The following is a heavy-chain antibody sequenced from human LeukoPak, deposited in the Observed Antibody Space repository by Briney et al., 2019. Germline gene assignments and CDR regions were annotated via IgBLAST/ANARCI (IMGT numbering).Heavy chain of an antibody. CDR1: GGSFSGYY. J-gene: IGHJ4*02. D-gene: IGHD3-10*01. CDR2: INHSGST. Sequence: SETLSLTCAVYGGSFSGYYWSWIRQPPGKGLEWIGEINHSGSTNYNPSLKSRVTISVDTSKNQFSLKLSSVTAADTAVYYCARGDDYGSGSYYRGYFDCWGQGTLVTVSS. CDR3: ARGDDYGSGSYYRGYFDC. V-gene: IGHV4-34*01.